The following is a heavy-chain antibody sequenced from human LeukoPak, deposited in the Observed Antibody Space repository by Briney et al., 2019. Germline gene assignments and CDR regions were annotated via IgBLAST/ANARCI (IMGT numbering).Heavy chain of an antibody. CDR3: TRAAVRGVIRQREGY. CDR2: IRSKAYGGTT. CDR1: GFTFGDYA. J-gene: IGHJ4*02. V-gene: IGHV3-49*03. Sequence: GGSLRLSCTASGFTFGDYAMSWFRQAPGKGLEWVGFIRSKAYGGTTEYAASVKGRFTISRDDSKSIAYLQMNSLKTEDTAVYYCTRAAVRGVIRQREGYWGQGTLVTVSS. D-gene: IGHD3-10*01.